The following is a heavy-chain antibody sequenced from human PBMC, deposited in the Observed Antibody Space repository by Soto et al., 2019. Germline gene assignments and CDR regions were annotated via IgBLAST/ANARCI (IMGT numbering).Heavy chain of an antibody. D-gene: IGHD2-15*01. CDR2: IIPIFGTA. CDR3: ARAPLGYCSGGSCSSFDP. J-gene: IGHJ5*02. V-gene: IGHV1-69*13. CDR1: GGTFSSYA. Sequence: SVKVSCKASGGTFSSYAISWVRQAPGQGLEWMGGIIPIFGTANYAQKFQGRVTITADESTSTAYMELSSLRSEDTAVYYCARAPLGYCSGGSCSSFDPWGQGTLVTVS.